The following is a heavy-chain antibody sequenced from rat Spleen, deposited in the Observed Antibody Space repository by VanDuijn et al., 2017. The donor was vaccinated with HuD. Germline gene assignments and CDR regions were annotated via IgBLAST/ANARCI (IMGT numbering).Heavy chain of an antibody. CDR1: GFTFSSYW. Sequence: EVKLVESGGGLVQPGGSLKLSCVASGFTFSSYWMYWIRQAPGKRLEWISSISTDGGNTYYPDSVKGRFTISRDNADNTVYLQMNSLRSEDTATYYCAKDRDGGYAFASWGQGTLVTVSS. V-gene: IGHV5-58*01. CDR2: ISTDGGNT. D-gene: IGHD1-11*01. CDR3: AKDRDGGYAFAS. J-gene: IGHJ3*01.